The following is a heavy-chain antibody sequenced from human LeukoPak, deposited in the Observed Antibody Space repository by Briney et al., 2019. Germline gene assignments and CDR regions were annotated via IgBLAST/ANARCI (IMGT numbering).Heavy chain of an antibody. D-gene: IGHD5-24*01. CDR1: GFTFSSYA. V-gene: IGHV3-64D*06. Sequence: GGSLRLSCSVSGFTFSSYAMHWVRQAPGKGLQYVSSISSNGDTTYYAASVKGRFTISRDNSKSTLYLQMSSLRAEDTAVYYCVKDRWIDYWGQGALVTVSS. CDR3: VKDRWIDY. CDR2: ISSNGDTT. J-gene: IGHJ4*02.